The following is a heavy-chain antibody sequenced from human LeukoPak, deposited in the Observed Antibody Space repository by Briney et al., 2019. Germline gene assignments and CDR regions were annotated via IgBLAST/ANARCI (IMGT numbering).Heavy chain of an antibody. CDR3: ARSPPRLGYDYFDY. V-gene: IGHV5-51*01. Sequence: GASLKISCKGSGSRFTSYWIGWVRQMPGKGLEWMGIIYPGDPDTRYSPSFQGRVTISADKSISTAYLQWSSLKTSDTAMYYCARSPPRLGYDYFDYWGQGTLVTVSS. J-gene: IGHJ4*02. D-gene: IGHD7-27*01. CDR1: GSRFTSYW. CDR2: IYPGDPDT.